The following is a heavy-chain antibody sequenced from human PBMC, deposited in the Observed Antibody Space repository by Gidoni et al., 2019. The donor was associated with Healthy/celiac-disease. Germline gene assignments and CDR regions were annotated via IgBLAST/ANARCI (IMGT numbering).Heavy chain of an antibody. V-gene: IGHV3-48*02. D-gene: IGHD4-17*01. J-gene: IGHJ4*02. Sequence: EVQLVESGGGLVQPGGSWRLSCAASGLTFSSYNMNWVRQAPGKGLEWVSYISSSSSTIYYADSVKGRFTISRDNAKNSLYLQMNSLRDEDTAVYYCASYGTAVRRYYFDYWGQGTLVTVSS. CDR3: ASYGTAVRRYYFDY. CDR2: ISSSSSTI. CDR1: GLTFSSYN.